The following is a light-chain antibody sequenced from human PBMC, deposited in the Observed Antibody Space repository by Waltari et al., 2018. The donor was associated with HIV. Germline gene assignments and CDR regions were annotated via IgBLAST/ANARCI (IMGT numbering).Light chain of an antibody. J-gene: IGLJ2*01. Sequence: SSELTQDPVASVALGQTVRIPCQGDSLKTYYVTWYQHKSGQSPLLLIYGKNNRPPGIPARFSGSTSGSTAALIITGAQADDEADYYCQSRNTHNNHVIFGGGTTLTVL. CDR1: SLKTYY. V-gene: IGLV3-19*01. CDR2: GKN. CDR3: QSRNTHNNHVI.